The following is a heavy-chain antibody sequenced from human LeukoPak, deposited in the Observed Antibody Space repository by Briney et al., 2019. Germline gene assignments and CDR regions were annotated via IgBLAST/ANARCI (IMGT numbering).Heavy chain of an antibody. D-gene: IGHD4-11*01. CDR3: ARGRSGYSNSFGH. CDR2: IFPIFGTA. Sequence: ASVKVSCKASGGTFSNFDFNWVRQAPGQGLEWMGEIFPIFGTANSAQKFQGRVTITADKSTNTVYMELSSLRSEDTAVFYCARGRSGYSNSFGHWGQGTLVTVSS. V-gene: IGHV1-69*06. CDR1: GGTFSNFD. J-gene: IGHJ4*02.